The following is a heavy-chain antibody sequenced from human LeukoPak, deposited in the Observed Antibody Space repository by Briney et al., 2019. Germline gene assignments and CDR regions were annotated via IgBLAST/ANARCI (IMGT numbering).Heavy chain of an antibody. CDR1: GFTFSSYA. CDR2: IRGNGSST. D-gene: IGHD1-26*01. Sequence: GGSLRLSCAASGFTFSSYAMSWVRQAPGKGLEWVSAIRGNGSSTYYADSVKGRFTISRDNSKNTLYLQMNSLRAEDTAVYYCARDKGGSYFAFDIWGQGTMVTVSS. CDR3: ARDKGGSYFAFDI. V-gene: IGHV3-23*01. J-gene: IGHJ3*02.